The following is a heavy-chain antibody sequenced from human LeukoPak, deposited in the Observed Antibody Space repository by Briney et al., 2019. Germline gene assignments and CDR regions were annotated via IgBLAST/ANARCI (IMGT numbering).Heavy chain of an antibody. J-gene: IGHJ6*04. V-gene: IGHV3-7*03. CDR2: IKQGGSEK. Sequence: GGSLRLSCAASGFTFSSYWMSWGRQAPGKGLEWVANIKQGGSEKYYVDSVKGRFTISRDNAKKSLYLQMNSLRAEDTAVYYCARDWGLLDYYGMDVWGKGTTVTVSS. CDR1: GFTFSSYW. D-gene: IGHD3-16*01. CDR3: ARDWGLLDYYGMDV.